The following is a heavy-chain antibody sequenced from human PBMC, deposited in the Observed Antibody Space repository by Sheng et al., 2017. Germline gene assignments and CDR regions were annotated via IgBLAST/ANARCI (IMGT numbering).Heavy chain of an antibody. CDR3: AKGGVTMVRGVAD. CDR2: ISWNSGSI. D-gene: IGHD3-10*01. CDR1: GFTFEDYA. V-gene: IGHV3-9*03. J-gene: IGHJ4*02. Sequence: VQLVESGGGLVKPGGSLRLSCAASGFTFEDYAMHWVRQAPGKGLEWVSGISWNSGSIAYADSVKGRFTISRDNAKNSLYLQMNSLRSEDMALYYCAKGGVTMVRGVADWGQGTLVIVSS.